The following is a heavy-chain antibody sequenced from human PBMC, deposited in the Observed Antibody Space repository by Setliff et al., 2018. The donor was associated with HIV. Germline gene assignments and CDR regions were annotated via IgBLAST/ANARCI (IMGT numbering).Heavy chain of an antibody. V-gene: IGHV3-30*07. CDR2: MSYDGNNK. CDR1: GFTFSSYA. Sequence: PGGSLRLSCAASGFTFSSYAMHWVRQAPGKGLEWVAVMSYDGNNKYYADSVKGRFTISRDNSQNTLYLQMNSLRADDTAIYYCAKGFRPVDTALVSGPTYWGQGIRVTVSS. D-gene: IGHD5-18*01. J-gene: IGHJ4*02. CDR3: AKGFRPVDTALVSGPTY.